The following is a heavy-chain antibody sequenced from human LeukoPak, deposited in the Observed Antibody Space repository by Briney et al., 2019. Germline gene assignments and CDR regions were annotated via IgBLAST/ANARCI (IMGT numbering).Heavy chain of an antibody. D-gene: IGHD5-18*01. Sequence: GGSLRLSCAASGFIFNNYAMNWVRQAPGKGLEWVSSISSSSSYIYYADSVKGRFTISRDNAKTSLYLQMNSLRAEDTAVYYCARHLSGVTGYTYGRGIDYWGQGTLVTVSS. CDR1: GFIFNNYA. V-gene: IGHV3-21*01. CDR2: ISSSSSYI. J-gene: IGHJ4*02. CDR3: ARHLSGVTGYTYGRGIDY.